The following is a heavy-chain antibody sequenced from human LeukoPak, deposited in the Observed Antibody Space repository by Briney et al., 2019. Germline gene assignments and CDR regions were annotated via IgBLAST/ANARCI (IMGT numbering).Heavy chain of an antibody. CDR3: ARLARGVMVRGVIDAFDI. V-gene: IGHV1-24*01. Sequence: ASVKVSCKVSGYIFTELSMHWVRQAPGKGLEWMGGFNPEDGESFYAQKFQGRVTLTEDTSADTAYMELSSLTFEDTAVYYCARLARGVMVRGVIDAFDIWGQGTMVTVSS. J-gene: IGHJ3*02. CDR2: FNPEDGES. D-gene: IGHD3-10*01. CDR1: GYIFTELS.